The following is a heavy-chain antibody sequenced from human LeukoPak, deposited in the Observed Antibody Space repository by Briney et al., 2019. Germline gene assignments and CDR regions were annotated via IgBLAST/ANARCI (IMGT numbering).Heavy chain of an antibody. CDR1: GGSISSYY. J-gene: IGHJ2*01. CDR3: ARAYYYDSSGYSSYWYFDL. Sequence: SETLSLTCTVSGGSISSYYSSWIRQPPGKGLEWIGYIYYSGSTNYNPSLTSRVTISVDTSKNQFSLKLSSVTAADTAVYCCARAYYYDSSGYSSYWYFDLWGRGTLVTVSS. CDR2: IYYSGST. V-gene: IGHV4-59*01. D-gene: IGHD3-22*01.